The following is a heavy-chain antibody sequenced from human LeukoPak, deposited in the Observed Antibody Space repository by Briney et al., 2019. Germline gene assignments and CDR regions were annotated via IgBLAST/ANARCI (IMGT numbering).Heavy chain of an antibody. CDR3: ARDLSATWYSLAF. CDR2: IDWSGQAS. V-gene: IGHV3-20*04. CDR1: GLSNADYG. D-gene: IGHD2-15*01. J-gene: IGHJ4*02. Sequence: GGSLRLSCVGAGLSNADYGMSWVRQVPGKGLKWVSGIDWSGQASEYADSVKGRFIISRDNAENSLYLQMNSLRPEDTGLYYCARDLSATWYSLAFWGQGTLLTVSS.